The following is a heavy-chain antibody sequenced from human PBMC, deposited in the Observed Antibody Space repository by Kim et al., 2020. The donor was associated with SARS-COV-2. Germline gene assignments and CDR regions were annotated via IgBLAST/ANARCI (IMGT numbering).Heavy chain of an antibody. J-gene: IGHJ3*02. CDR3: ATSTLWFGEYDAFDI. CDR2: ISSSGSTI. CDR1: GFTFSDYY. D-gene: IGHD3-10*01. Sequence: GGSLRLSCAASGFTFSDYYMSWIRQAPGKGLEWVSYISSSGSTIYYADSVKGRFTISRDNAKNSLYLQMNSLRAEDTAVYYCATSTLWFGEYDAFDIWGQGTMATVSS. V-gene: IGHV3-11*01.